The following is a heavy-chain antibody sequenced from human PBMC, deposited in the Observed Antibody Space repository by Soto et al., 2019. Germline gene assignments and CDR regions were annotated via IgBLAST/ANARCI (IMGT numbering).Heavy chain of an antibody. Sequence: GGSLRLSCAASGFTFSSYAMHWVRQAPGKGLEWVAVISYDGSNKYYADSVKGRFTISRDNSKNTLYLQMNSLRAEDTAVYYCARTVSRDQASSGYSDYWGQGTLVTVSS. CDR2: ISYDGSNK. CDR1: GFTFSSYA. V-gene: IGHV3-30-3*01. D-gene: IGHD3-22*01. J-gene: IGHJ4*02. CDR3: ARTVSRDQASSGYSDY.